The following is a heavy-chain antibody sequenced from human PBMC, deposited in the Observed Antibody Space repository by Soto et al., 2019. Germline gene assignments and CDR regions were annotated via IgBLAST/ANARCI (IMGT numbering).Heavy chain of an antibody. V-gene: IGHV1-18*01. J-gene: IGHJ5*02. CDR3: AREAVVTAILRFDP. D-gene: IGHD2-21*02. CDR1: GYTFTSYG. CDR2: ISAYNGNT. Sequence: SVKVSCKASGYTFTSYGISWVRQAPGQGLEWMGWISAYNGNTNYAQKLQGRVTMTTDTSTSTAYMELSSLRSEDTAVYYCAREAVVTAILRFDPWGQGTLVTVSS.